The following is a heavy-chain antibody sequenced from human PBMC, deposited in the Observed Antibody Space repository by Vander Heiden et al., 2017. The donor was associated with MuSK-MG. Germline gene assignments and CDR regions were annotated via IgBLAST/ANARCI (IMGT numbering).Heavy chain of an antibody. CDR3: ITHNNWFDP. J-gene: IGHJ5*02. CDR2: IRSNPNRYAT. D-gene: IGHD3-10*01. Sequence: EVQLVESGGGLVQPGGSLKLSCAASGFTFSGSALHWVRQASGKGLEWLGRIRSNPNRYATAYAASVKGRFTISRDDPKNTHYLNMNSLKTEDTGVYLFITHNNWFDPWGQGTRGNV. V-gene: IGHV3-73*02. CDR1: GFTFSGSA.